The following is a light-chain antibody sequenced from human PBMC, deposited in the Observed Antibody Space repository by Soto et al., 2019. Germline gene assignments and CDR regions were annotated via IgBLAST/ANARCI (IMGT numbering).Light chain of an antibody. V-gene: IGKV1-39*01. J-gene: IGKJ3*01. Sequence: DIQMTQSPYSLSAAVGDRVTIACRASQNINTYLNWYQQKPGKAPKLLMFDAASLQSGVPSRFSGSGYRTDFTLTITRLQPEDFATYYCQQTSSAPFTFGPGTKVDIK. CDR3: QQTSSAPFT. CDR1: QNINTY. CDR2: DAA.